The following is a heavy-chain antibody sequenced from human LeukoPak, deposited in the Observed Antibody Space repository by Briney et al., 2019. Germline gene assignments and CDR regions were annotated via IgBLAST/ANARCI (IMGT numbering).Heavy chain of an antibody. D-gene: IGHD2-15*01. V-gene: IGHV1-69*13. CDR2: IIPIFGTA. J-gene: IGHJ3*02. CDR3: ASGLQVVAATDDAFDI. Sequence: ASVKVSCKASGGTFSSYAISWVRQAPGQGLEWMGGIIPIFGTANYAQKFQGRVTITADESTSTAHMELSSLRSEDTAVYYCASGLQVVAATDDAFDIWGQGTMVTVSS. CDR1: GGTFSSYA.